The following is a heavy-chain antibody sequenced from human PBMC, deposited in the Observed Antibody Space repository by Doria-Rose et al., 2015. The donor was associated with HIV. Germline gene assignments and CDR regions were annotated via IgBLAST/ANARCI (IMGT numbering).Heavy chain of an antibody. CDR1: GGSISNSY. CDR3: ARVRITMIVAPSWYFDL. V-gene: IGHV4-59*01. Sequence: QVQLQESGPGLVKPSETLSLTCTVSGGSISNSYWSWFRQPPGKGPEWIGYIYYSGSTTYNPSLKSRVTISVDTSKNQFSLKLSSVTAADTAVYYCARVRITMIVAPSWYFDLWGRGTLVTVSS. D-gene: IGHD3-22*01. J-gene: IGHJ2*01. CDR2: IYYSGST.